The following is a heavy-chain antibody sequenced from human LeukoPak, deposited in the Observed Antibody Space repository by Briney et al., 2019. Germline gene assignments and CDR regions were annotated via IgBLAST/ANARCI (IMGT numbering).Heavy chain of an antibody. CDR3: AKDNRRQWSDAFDI. V-gene: IGHV3-9*01. CDR1: GFTFDDYA. J-gene: IGHJ3*02. Sequence: PGRSLRLSCAASGFTFDDYAMHWVRQAPGKGLEWVSGISWNSGSIGYADSVKGRFTISRDNAKNSLYLQMNSLRAEDTALYYCAKDNRRQWSDAFDIWGQGTMVTVSS. D-gene: IGHD2-15*01. CDR2: ISWNSGSI.